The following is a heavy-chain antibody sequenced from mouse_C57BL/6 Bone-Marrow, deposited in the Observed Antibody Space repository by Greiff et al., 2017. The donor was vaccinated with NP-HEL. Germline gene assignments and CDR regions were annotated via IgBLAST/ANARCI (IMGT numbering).Heavy chain of an antibody. Sequence: EVQLQESGGGLVQPKGSLKLSCAASGFSFNTYAMNWVRQAPGKGLEWVARIRSKSNNYATYYADSVKDRFTISRDDSESMLYLQMNNLKTEDTAMYYCVRQLRNAMDDWGQGTSVTVSS. V-gene: IGHV10-1*01. CDR3: VRQLRNAMDD. CDR2: IRSKSNNYAT. CDR1: GFSFNTYA. D-gene: IGHD3-2*02. J-gene: IGHJ4*01.